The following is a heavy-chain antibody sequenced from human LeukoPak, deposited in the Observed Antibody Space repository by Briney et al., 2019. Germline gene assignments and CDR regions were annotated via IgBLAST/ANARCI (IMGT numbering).Heavy chain of an antibody. Sequence: PGRSLRLSCAASGFTFDGCAMHWVRQAPGKGLEWVSSISWNSGNIDYADSVRGRFTISRDSAKNSLYLQMNSLEAGDTALYYCAKEGSVCTNGICRYFDYWGQGTLVTVSS. CDR3: AKEGSVCTNGICRYFDY. CDR2: ISWNSGNI. J-gene: IGHJ4*02. V-gene: IGHV3-9*01. CDR1: GFTFDGCA. D-gene: IGHD2-8*01.